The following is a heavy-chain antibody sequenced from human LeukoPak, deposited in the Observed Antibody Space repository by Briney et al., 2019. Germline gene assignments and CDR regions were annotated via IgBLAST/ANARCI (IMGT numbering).Heavy chain of an antibody. V-gene: IGHV3-21*01. CDR1: GFTFSSYS. CDR3: ARDFEQSGSGSYYRRWAFDI. J-gene: IGHJ3*02. CDR2: ISSSSSYI. Sequence: GGSLRLSCAASGFTFSSYSMNWVRQAPGKGLEWVPSISSSSSYIYYADSVKGRFTISRDNAKNSLYLQMNSLRAEDTAVYYCARDFEQSGSGSYYRRWAFDIWGQGTMVTVSS. D-gene: IGHD3-10*01.